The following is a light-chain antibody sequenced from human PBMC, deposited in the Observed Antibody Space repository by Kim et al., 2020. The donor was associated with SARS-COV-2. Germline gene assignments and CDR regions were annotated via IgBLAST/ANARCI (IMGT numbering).Light chain of an antibody. CDR1: QDIRND. V-gene: IGKV1-17*01. CDR3: LQHNTYPIT. Sequence: ASVGDRVTITGRASQDIRNDLGWYQQNPGRAPKRLIYCASSLQSGVPSRFSGSGSGTEVTLTISSLQPEDFATYFCLQHNTYPITFGQGTRLEIK. J-gene: IGKJ5*01. CDR2: CAS.